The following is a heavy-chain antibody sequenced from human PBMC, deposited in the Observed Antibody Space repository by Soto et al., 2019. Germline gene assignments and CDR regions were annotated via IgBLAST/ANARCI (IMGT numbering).Heavy chain of an antibody. CDR1: GFTFSDYY. Sequence: QVQLVESGGGLVKPGGSLRLSCAVSGFTFSDYYMTWIRQAPGKGLEWVSYISSSTSHTNYADSVKGRFTISRDNAKNSLFLKMTGLRAKNTAGNNWPGAGGPAPAYFDFGGQGPLVTVPS. CDR2: ISSSTSHT. D-gene: IGHD2-2*01. V-gene: IGHV3-11*05. CDR3: PGAGGPAPAYFDF. J-gene: IGHJ4*02.